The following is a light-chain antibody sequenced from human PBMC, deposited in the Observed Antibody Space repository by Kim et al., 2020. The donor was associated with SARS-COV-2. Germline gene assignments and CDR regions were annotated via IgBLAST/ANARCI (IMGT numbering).Light chain of an antibody. Sequence: RVTISCTGSSSNSGAGYDVHWYQQLPGTAPKLLIYGNTNRPSGVPDRFSGSKSDTSASLAITGLQAEDEADYYCQSYDSSLSGSVFGGGTQLTVL. J-gene: IGLJ2*01. CDR2: GNT. CDR3: QSYDSSLSGSV. CDR1: SSNSGAGYD. V-gene: IGLV1-40*01.